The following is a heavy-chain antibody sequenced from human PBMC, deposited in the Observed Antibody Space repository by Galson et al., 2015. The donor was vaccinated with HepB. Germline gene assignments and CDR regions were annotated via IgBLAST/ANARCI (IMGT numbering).Heavy chain of an antibody. CDR2: IYWDDDK. CDR3: VHRLVSNWGII. D-gene: IGHD7-27*01. J-gene: IGHJ3*02. Sequence: PALVKPTQTLTLTCTFSGFSLSSRGVGVGWIRQPPGKALKWLAFIYWDDDKYYSPSLKSRLTITKDASKNQVVLTMTNTDPVDTATFFCVHRLVSNWGIIWGQGTMVIVSS. V-gene: IGHV2-5*02. CDR1: GFSLSSRGVG.